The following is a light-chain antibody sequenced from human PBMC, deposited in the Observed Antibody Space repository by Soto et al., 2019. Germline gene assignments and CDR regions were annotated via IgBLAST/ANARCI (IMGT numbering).Light chain of an antibody. Sequence: QSVLTQPPSASGTPEQRVTISCSGSSSNIGSNTVNWYQQLPGTAPKLLIYSNNQRPSGVPDRFSVSKSGTSASLAISGLQSEDEADYYCAAWDDSLNGVVFGGGTKVTVL. CDR2: SNN. V-gene: IGLV1-44*01. CDR1: SSNIGSNT. J-gene: IGLJ2*01. CDR3: AAWDDSLNGVV.